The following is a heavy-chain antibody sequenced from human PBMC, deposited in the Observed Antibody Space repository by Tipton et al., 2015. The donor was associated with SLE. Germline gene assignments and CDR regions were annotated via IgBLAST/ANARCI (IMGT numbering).Heavy chain of an antibody. CDR3: ARVVGSYHWFDP. J-gene: IGHJ5*02. V-gene: IGHV4-34*01. CDR1: GGSISSYY. CDR2: INYSGGN. Sequence: LRLSCTVSGGSISSYYWSWIRQPPGKGLEWIGEINYSGGNNYNPPLKSRVTISVDTSKNQFSLKLSSVTAADTAVYYCARVVGSYHWFDPWGQGTLVTVSS. D-gene: IGHD1-26*01.